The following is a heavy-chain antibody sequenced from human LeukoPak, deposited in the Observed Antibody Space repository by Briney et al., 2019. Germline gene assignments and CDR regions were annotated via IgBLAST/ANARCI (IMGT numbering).Heavy chain of an antibody. V-gene: IGHV1-8*03. Sequence: ASVKVSCKASGYTFTSLDINWVRQAPGQGLEWMGWMNPNSGYTGFAQQFQGRVTFTRSTSISTAYMELSRLRSDDTAVYYCARDGARLVAGTFKSYYYYGMDVWGQGTTVTVSS. J-gene: IGHJ6*02. CDR2: MNPNSGYT. CDR1: GYTFTSLD. CDR3: ARDGARLVAGTFKSYYYYGMDV. D-gene: IGHD6-19*01.